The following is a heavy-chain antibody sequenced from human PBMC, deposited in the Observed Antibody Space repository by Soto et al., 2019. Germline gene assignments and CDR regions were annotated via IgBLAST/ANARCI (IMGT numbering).Heavy chain of an antibody. D-gene: IGHD3-3*01. CDR2: IYYSGST. Sequence: SETLSLTCTVSGGSISSSSYYWGWIRQPPGKGLEWIGSIYYSGSTYYNPSLKSRVTISVDTSKNQFSLKLSSVTAADTAVYYCASVGWSGYHYRWFDPWCQGTLVTVSS. CDR1: GGSISSSSYY. J-gene: IGHJ5*02. CDR3: ASVGWSGYHYRWFDP. V-gene: IGHV4-39*01.